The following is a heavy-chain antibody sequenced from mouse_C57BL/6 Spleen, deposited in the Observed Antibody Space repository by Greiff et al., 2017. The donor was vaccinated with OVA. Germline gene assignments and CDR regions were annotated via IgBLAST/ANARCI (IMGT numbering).Heavy chain of an antibody. CDR1: GYTFTSYW. J-gene: IGHJ3*01. D-gene: IGHD2-9*01. CDR2: IDPNSGGT. V-gene: IGHV1-72*01. CDR3: VGGAYYGYDGGFAY. Sequence: QQSCKASGYTFTSYWMHWVKQRPGRGLEWIGRIDPNSGGTKYNEKFKSKATLTVDKPSSTAYMQLSSLTSEDSAVYYCVGGAYYGYDGGFAYWGQGTLVTVSA.